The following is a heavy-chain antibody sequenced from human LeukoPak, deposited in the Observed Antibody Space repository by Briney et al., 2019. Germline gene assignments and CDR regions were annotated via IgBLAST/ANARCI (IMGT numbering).Heavy chain of an antibody. V-gene: IGHV4-34*01. CDR3: VTYYFDSSGPKKNY. J-gene: IGHJ4*02. D-gene: IGHD3-22*01. CDR1: GGSFSGYY. Sequence: SETLSLTCAVYGGSFSGYYWSWIRQPPGKGLEWIGEINHSGSTNYNPSLKSRVTISVDTSKKQFSLKLSSVTAADTAVYYCVTYYFDSSGPKKNYWGQGTLVAVSS. CDR2: INHSGST.